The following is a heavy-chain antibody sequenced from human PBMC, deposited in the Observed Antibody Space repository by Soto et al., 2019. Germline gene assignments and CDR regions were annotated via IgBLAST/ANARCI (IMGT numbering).Heavy chain of an antibody. V-gene: IGHV3-33*01. D-gene: IGHD3-3*01. Sequence: QVQLVESGGGVVQPGRSLRLSCAASGFTFSSYGMHWVRQAPGKGLEWVAVIWYDGSNKYYADSVKGRFTISRDNSKNTLYLQMNSLRAEDTAVYYCARETERITIFGVVITPYGMDVWGQVTTVTVSS. J-gene: IGHJ6*02. CDR3: ARETERITIFGVVITPYGMDV. CDR2: IWYDGSNK. CDR1: GFTFSSYG.